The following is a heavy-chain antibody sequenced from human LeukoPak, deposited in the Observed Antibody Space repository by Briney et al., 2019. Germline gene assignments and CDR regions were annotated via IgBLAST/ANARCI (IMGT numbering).Heavy chain of an antibody. CDR1: GVSIRSYY. CDR3: ARLPVLRYFDWSFISDAFDI. Sequence: SETLSLTCTVSGVSIRSYYWSWIRQPAGKGLEWIGRIHTSGSTNYNPSLKSRVTISVDTSKNQFSLKLSSVTAADTAVYYCARLPVLRYFDWSFISDAFDIWGQGTMVTVSS. D-gene: IGHD3-9*01. V-gene: IGHV4-4*07. J-gene: IGHJ3*02. CDR2: IHTSGST.